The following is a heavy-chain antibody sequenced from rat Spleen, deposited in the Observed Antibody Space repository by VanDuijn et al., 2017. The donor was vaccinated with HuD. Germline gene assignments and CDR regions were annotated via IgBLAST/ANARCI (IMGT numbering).Heavy chain of an antibody. CDR3: AKDGEYGSRFEY. D-gene: IGHD4-1*01. CDR1: GFTFSNYY. J-gene: IGHJ2*01. Sequence: EVQLVESGGGLVQPGRSLKLSCVASGFTFSNYYMAWVRQAPGKGLEWIGDINKDGSKIKYTPSLKDKFTITRDNAQNTLYLQMSKLGSEDTATYYCAKDGEYGSRFEYWGQGVMVTVSS. CDR2: INKDGSKI. V-gene: IGHV4-2*01.